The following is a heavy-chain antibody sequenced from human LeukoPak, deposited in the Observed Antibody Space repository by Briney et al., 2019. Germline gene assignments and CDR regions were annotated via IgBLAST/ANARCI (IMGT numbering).Heavy chain of an antibody. CDR2: ISGSCVST. CDR1: GCTFSSYA. V-gene: IGHV3-23*01. J-gene: IGHJ4*02. CDR3: AKDFLPFGLAGREFDY. Sequence: GWSLRLSCAAAGCTFSSYAMSWVRQARGKGREGVSSISGSCVSTYYADSLKGRFTISRDNSKNTLYLHMNSLRAEATAVYSCAKDFLPFGLAGREFDYWGQGTLVTVSS. D-gene: IGHD3-10*01.